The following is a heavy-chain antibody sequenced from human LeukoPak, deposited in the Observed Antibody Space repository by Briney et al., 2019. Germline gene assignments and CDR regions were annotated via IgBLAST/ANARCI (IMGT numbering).Heavy chain of an antibody. CDR3: ARENYDRSGFYFYY. D-gene: IGHD3-22*01. J-gene: IGHJ4*02. Sequence: GGSLRLSCAASGFTFSDYYMSWIRQAPGKGLEWVSYISSGGGTIYCADSVKGRFTISRDNAKNSLYLQMNSLRAEDTAVYYCARENYDRSGFYFYYWGQGTLVTVSS. V-gene: IGHV3-11*01. CDR2: ISSGGGTI. CDR1: GFTFSDYY.